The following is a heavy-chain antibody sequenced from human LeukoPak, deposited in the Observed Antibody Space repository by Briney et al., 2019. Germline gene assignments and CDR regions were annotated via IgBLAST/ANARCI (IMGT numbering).Heavy chain of an antibody. CDR3: ARDRHWTNDWVFDY. V-gene: IGHV4-59*01. D-gene: IGHD1/OR15-1a*01. Sequence: SDTLSLTCTVSGGSIATYYWSWIRQPPGKGLEWIGYIYYNGHTDYNPSLKSRVTISVHTSKNQFSLKLSSVTAADTAVYYCARDRHWTNDWVFDYWGQGTLVTVSS. CDR1: GGSIATYY. CDR2: IYYNGHT. J-gene: IGHJ4*02.